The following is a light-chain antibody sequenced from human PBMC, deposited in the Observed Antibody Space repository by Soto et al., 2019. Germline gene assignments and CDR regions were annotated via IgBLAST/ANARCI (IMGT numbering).Light chain of an antibody. V-gene: IGLV2-18*01. Sequence: QSALPQPPSVSGSPGQSVTISCTGISSDIGSYNRVSWYQQPPGTAPKLMIYEVNNRPSGVPDRFSGSTSGNTASLTISGLQAEDEADYYCSLYTSISTYDFGTGTKVTVL. CDR3: SLYTSISTYD. J-gene: IGLJ1*01. CDR2: EVN. CDR1: SSDIGSYNR.